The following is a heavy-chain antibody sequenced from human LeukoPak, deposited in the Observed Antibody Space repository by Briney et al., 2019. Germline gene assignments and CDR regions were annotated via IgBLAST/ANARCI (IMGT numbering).Heavy chain of an antibody. V-gene: IGHV4-34*01. J-gene: IGHJ3*02. CDR2: INHSGST. CDR3: ATSAVREGNYAFDI. CDR1: GGSFSGDY. Sequence: SETLSLTCAVYGGSFSGDYWSWIRQPPGKGLEWIGEINHSGSTNYNPSLKSRVTISVDTSKNQFSLKLSSVTAADTAVYYCATSAVREGNYAFDIWGQGTMVTVSS. D-gene: IGHD5-24*01.